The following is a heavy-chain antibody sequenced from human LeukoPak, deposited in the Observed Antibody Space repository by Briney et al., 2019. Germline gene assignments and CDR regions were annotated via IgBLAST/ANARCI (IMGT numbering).Heavy chain of an antibody. V-gene: IGHV3-23*01. Sequence: GFTXXSYAMSWVRQAPGKGLEWVSAISGSGGSAYYADSVKGRFTISRDNSKNTLYLRMNSLRAEDTAVYYCAKDLITMIVVDVDYWGQGTLVTVSS. CDR2: ISGSGGSA. D-gene: IGHD3-22*01. CDR1: GFTXXSYA. J-gene: IGHJ4*02. CDR3: AKDLITMIVVDVDY.